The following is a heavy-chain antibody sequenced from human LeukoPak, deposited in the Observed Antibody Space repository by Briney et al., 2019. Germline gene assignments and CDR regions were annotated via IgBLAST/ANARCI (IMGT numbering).Heavy chain of an antibody. V-gene: IGHV3-74*01. D-gene: IGHD5-18*01. J-gene: IGHJ3*02. CDR1: GFTFSTYW. CDR2: IKSDGRST. Sequence: GGSLRLSCAASGFTFSTYWMHWVRQAPGKGLVWVSRIKSDGRSTSYADSVKGRFTIPRDNAKNTLYLQMNSLRAEDTAVYYCGRPQNPEIYGYGAFDIWGQGTMVTVS. CDR3: GRPQNPEIYGYGAFDI.